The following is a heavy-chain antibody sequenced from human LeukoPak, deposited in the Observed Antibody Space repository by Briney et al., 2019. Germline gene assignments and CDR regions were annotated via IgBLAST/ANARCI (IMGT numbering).Heavy chain of an antibody. V-gene: IGHV1-69*05. CDR2: IIPIFGTA. J-gene: IGHJ6*03. D-gene: IGHD1-26*01. Sequence: SVKVSCKASGYTFTSYYMHWVRQAPGQGLEWMGGIIPIFGTANYAQKFQGRVTITTDESTSTAYMELSSLRSEDTAVYYCLVGATIDYYYYMDVWGKGTTVTVSS. CDR3: LVGATIDYYYYMDV. CDR1: GYTFTSYY.